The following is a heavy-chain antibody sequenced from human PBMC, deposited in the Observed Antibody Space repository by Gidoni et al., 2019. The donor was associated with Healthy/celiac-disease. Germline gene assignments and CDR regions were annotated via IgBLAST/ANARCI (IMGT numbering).Heavy chain of an antibody. V-gene: IGHV3-53*01. CDR1: GFTVSSNY. Sequence: EVQLVESGGGLIQPGGSLSLSCAASGFTVSSNYMSWVRQAPGKGLEWFSVISSGGSTYYAYSVKGRFTISRDNSKNTLYLQMNSLRAEDTAVYYCARGIVVGKPNRFRGWFDPWGQGTLVTVSS. CDR2: ISSGGST. CDR3: ARGIVVGKPNRFRGWFDP. J-gene: IGHJ5*02. D-gene: IGHD2-15*01.